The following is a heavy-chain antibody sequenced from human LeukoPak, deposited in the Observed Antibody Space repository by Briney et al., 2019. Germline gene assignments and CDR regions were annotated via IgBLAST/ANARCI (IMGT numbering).Heavy chain of an antibody. V-gene: IGHV4-38-2*01. CDR2: MYHSGST. Sequence: SETLSHTCADSLYSIISGYYWGWIPQPPGKGLEWSGSMYHSGSTYYNPSLKSRVHISVDKSKNQFSLKLNSVTAADTAVYYCARQGVVTTVSYFDYWGQGALVTVSS. J-gene: IGHJ4*02. CDR3: ARQGVVTTVSYFDY. D-gene: IGHD4-11*01. CDR1: LYSIISGYY.